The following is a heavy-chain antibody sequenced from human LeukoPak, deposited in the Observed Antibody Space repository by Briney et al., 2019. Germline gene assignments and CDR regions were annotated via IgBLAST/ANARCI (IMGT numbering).Heavy chain of an antibody. CDR2: IDIDGNT. CDR1: GFAFSHHY. V-gene: IGHV3-74*01. J-gene: IGHJ4*02. D-gene: IGHD5-24*01. CDR3: SRDLNYNFDY. Sequence: GGSLRLSCVASGFAFSHHYMHWVRQAPGKGLVWVSRIDIDGNTNYADSVKGRFTISRDNTKATVNLQMNSLRAEDTGDYYCSRDLNYNFDYWGEGALVTVPS.